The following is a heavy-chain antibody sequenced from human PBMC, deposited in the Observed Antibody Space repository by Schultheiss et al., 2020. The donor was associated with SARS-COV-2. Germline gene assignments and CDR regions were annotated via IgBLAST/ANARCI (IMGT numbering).Heavy chain of an antibody. CDR2: INHSGST. CDR3: ARVPCSGGNCYLDLLDY. CDR1: GGSFSGYY. J-gene: IGHJ4*02. V-gene: IGHV4-34*01. Sequence: SETLSLTCAVFGGSFSGYYWSWIRQSPGKGLEWIGEINHSGSTNYNPSLKSRVTISVDTSKNQFSLKLSSVTAADTAVYYCARVPCSGGNCYLDLLDYWGQGTLVTVSS. D-gene: IGHD2-15*01.